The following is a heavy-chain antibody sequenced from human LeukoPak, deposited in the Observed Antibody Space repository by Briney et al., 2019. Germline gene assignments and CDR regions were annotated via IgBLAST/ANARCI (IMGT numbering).Heavy chain of an antibody. CDR1: GGSISSYY. D-gene: IGHD3-3*01. CDR3: ARGRYYDFWSGYYGGSYFDY. CDR2: IYYSGST. V-gene: IGHV4-59*12. J-gene: IGHJ4*02. Sequence: PSETLSLTCTVSGGSISSYYWSWIRQPPGKGLEWIGYIYYSGSTNYNPSLKSRVTISVDTSKNQFSLKLSSVTAADTAVYYCARGRYYDFWSGYYGGSYFDYWGQGTLVTVSS.